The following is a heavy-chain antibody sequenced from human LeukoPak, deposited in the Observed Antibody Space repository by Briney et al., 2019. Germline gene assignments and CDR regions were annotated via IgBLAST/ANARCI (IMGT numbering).Heavy chain of an antibody. D-gene: IGHD1-26*01. CDR1: GFTVTNDY. J-gene: IGHJ4*02. Sequence: GGSLRLSCAVSGFTVTNDYMNWVRQAPGKGLEWVSIIYSGGSTYYADSVKGRFTISRDNSKNTLYLQMNSLRAEDTAVYYCAKEGRKIVGATVFDYWGQGTLVTVSS. CDR2: IYSGGST. V-gene: IGHV3-53*01. CDR3: AKEGRKIVGATVFDY.